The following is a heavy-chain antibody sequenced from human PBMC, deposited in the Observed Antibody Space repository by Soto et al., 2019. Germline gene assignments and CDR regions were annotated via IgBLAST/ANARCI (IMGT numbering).Heavy chain of an antibody. Sequence: PGGSLRLSCAASGFTFSSYGMHWVRQAPGKGLEWVAVIWYDGSNKYYADSVKGRFTISRDNSKNTLYLQMNSLRAEDTAVYYCARAYQYCSGGSCYSYAFDIWGQGTMVTVSS. CDR2: IWYDGSNK. J-gene: IGHJ3*02. CDR1: GFTFSSYG. D-gene: IGHD2-15*01. CDR3: ARAYQYCSGGSCYSYAFDI. V-gene: IGHV3-33*01.